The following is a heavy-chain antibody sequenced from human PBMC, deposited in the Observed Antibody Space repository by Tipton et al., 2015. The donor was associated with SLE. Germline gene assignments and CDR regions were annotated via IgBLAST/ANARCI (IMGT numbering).Heavy chain of an antibody. CDR1: SGSITSTSYY. CDR3: ARQDGDYWGGAFDI. CDR2: IYYSGTT. Sequence: TLSLTCTVSSGSITSTSYYWGWIRQHPGKGLEWMGSIYYSGTTYYNPSLKSRVTVSLDTSKNQFSLNLISVTAADTAVYYCARQDGDYWGGAFDIWGQGTMVTVPS. V-gene: IGHV4-39*07. J-gene: IGHJ3*02. D-gene: IGHD4-17*01.